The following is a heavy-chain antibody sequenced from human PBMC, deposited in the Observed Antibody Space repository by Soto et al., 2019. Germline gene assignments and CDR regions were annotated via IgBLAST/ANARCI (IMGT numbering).Heavy chain of an antibody. J-gene: IGHJ5*02. V-gene: IGHV3-21*01. CDR2: ISSSSSYI. D-gene: IGHD6-6*01. CDR1: GFTFSSYS. CDR3: ARDPYSSSSESGWFDP. Sequence: PGGSLRLSCAASGFTFSSYSMNWVRQAPGKGLEWVSSISSSSSYIYYADSVKGRFTISRDNAKNSLYLQMNSLRAEDTAVYYCARDPYSSSSESGWFDPWGQGTLVTVSS.